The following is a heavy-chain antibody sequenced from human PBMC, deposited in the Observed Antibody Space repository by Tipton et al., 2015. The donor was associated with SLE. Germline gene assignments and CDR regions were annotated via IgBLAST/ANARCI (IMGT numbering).Heavy chain of an antibody. CDR2: INHSGST. CDR3: ARRAPAYGDFDY. J-gene: IGHJ4*02. Sequence: TLSLTCAAYGGSFSGYYWSWIRQPPGKGLEWIGEINHSGSTNYNPSLKSRVTISVDTSKNQFSLKLSSVTAADTAVYYCARRAPAYGDFDYWGQGTLVTVSS. D-gene: IGHD4-17*01. V-gene: IGHV4-34*01. CDR1: GGSFSGYY.